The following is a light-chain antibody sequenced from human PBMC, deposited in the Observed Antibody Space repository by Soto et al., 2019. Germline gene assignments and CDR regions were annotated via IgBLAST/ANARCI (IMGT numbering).Light chain of an antibody. J-gene: IGLJ3*02. CDR3: QSHDSSLSGWV. CDR2: GNS. V-gene: IGLV1-40*01. Sequence: QSVLTQTPSVSGAPGQRVTISCSNIGAGYDVHWSQQLPGKAPKLLIYGNSNRPPGVPDRFSGSKSGTSASLAITGLQGEDEADYYCQSHDSSLSGWVFGGGTKLTVL. CDR1: NIGAGYD.